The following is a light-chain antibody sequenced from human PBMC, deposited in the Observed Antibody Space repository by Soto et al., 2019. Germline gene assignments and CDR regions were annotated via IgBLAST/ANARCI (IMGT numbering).Light chain of an antibody. V-gene: IGKV3-15*01. Sequence: EIVMTQSPATLSVSPGERATLSCRASQGIKDYVAWFQQKPGQAPRLLIYGASTRATAIPARFSGSGSGTEFTPSVSSLQSEDFAVYYCQQYNTWPRTFGQGTKVETK. J-gene: IGKJ1*01. CDR2: GAS. CDR3: QQYNTWPRT. CDR1: QGIKDY.